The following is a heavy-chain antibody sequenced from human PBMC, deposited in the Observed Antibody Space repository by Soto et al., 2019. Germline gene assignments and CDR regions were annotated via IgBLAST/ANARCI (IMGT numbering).Heavy chain of an antibody. D-gene: IGHD6-6*01. CDR3: GRGGYEYSSSSPGINV. Sequence: GGSLRLSCAASGFTFSSYWMHWVRQAPGKGLVWVSRINGDGSSIIYADSVKGRFTISRDNAKNTLYLQMNSLRAEDTAVYYCGRGGYEYSSSSPGINVWGQGTTVTVSS. CDR1: GFTFSSYW. V-gene: IGHV3-74*01. J-gene: IGHJ6*02. CDR2: INGDGSSI.